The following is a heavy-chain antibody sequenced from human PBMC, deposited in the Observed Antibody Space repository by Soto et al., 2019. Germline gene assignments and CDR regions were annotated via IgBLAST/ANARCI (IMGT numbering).Heavy chain of an antibody. CDR1: GGSVKNYF. D-gene: IGHD3-9*01. Sequence: SETQSLTCTVSGGSVKNYFGSWIRQPPGKRLEWLGYVSYSGGTNSNPSVKGRVNISVDTSKNQFSLNLTSATAADTAIYYCVRTTGHMTGFYYWGQGTLVTVSS. CDR3: VRTTGHMTGFYY. V-gene: IGHV4-59*08. CDR2: VSYSGGT. J-gene: IGHJ4*02.